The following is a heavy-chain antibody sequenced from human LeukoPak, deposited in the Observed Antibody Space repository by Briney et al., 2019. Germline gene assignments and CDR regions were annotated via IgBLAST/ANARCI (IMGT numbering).Heavy chain of an antibody. CDR2: IIPIFGTA. Sequence: SVKVSCKASGGTFSSYAISWVRQAPGQGLEWMGGIIPIFGTANYAQKFQGRVTITADKSTSTAYMELSSLRSEDTAVYYCARDSPVANTYYYYYYMDVWGKGTTVTVSS. J-gene: IGHJ6*03. CDR3: ARDSPVANTYYYYYYMDV. D-gene: IGHD5-12*01. CDR1: GGTFSSYA. V-gene: IGHV1-69*06.